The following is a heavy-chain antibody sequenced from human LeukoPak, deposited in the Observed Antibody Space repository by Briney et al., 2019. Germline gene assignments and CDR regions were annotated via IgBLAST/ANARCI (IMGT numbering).Heavy chain of an antibody. Sequence: SETLSLTCTVSGGSISSGTFYWSWIRQPAGKGLEWIGRIYSSGSTNYNPSLKSRVTISVDTSKNQFSLKLSSVTAADTALYYCARENGYRYDYWGQGTLVTVSS. CDR2: IYSSGST. CDR1: GGSISSGTFY. CDR3: ARENGYRYDY. D-gene: IGHD5-18*01. V-gene: IGHV4-61*02. J-gene: IGHJ4*02.